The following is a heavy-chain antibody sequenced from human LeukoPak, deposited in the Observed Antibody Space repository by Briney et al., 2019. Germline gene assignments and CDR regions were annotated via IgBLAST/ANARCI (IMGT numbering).Heavy chain of an antibody. J-gene: IGHJ4*02. CDR2: INPNSGGT. Sequence: ASVKVSCKASGYTFTGYYMHWVRQAPGQGLEWMGWINPNSGGTNYAQKFQGRVTMTRDTSISTAYMELSRLRSDDTAVYYCARAKLLSSDGCNPNLDYWGQGTLVTVSS. CDR1: GYTFTGYY. V-gene: IGHV1-2*02. D-gene: IGHD5-24*01. CDR3: ARAKLLSSDGCNPNLDY.